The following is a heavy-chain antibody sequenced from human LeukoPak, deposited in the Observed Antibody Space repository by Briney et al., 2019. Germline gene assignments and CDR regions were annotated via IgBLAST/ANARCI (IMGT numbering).Heavy chain of an antibody. D-gene: IGHD5-18*01. J-gene: IGHJ5*02. CDR2: INPNSGGT. CDR1: GYTFTGYY. CDR3: ARGPFRNVDTTMVASRFDP. Sequence: ASVKVSCKTSGYTFTGYYIHWVRQGPGQGLEWMGWINPNSGGTNYAQKFQGGVTMTREMSISVVYMELSRLRSDDTAVYYCARGPFRNVDTTMVASRFDPWGQGTLVTVSS. V-gene: IGHV1-2*02.